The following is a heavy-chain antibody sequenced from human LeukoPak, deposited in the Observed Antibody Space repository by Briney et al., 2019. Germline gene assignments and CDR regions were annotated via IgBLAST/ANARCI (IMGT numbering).Heavy chain of an antibody. J-gene: IGHJ4*02. Sequence: GGSLRLSCAASGFTFSSYGMHWVRQAPGKGLEWVAVISYDGSNKYYADSVKGRFTISRDSSKNTLYLQMNSLRAEDTAVYYCAKDGAVPFDYWGQGTLVTVSS. CDR2: ISYDGSNK. CDR1: GFTFSSYG. V-gene: IGHV3-30*18. D-gene: IGHD6-19*01. CDR3: AKDGAVPFDY.